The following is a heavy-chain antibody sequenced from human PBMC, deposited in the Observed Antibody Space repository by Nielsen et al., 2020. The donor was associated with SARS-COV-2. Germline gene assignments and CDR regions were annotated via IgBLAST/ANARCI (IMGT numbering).Heavy chain of an antibody. J-gene: IGHJ4*02. V-gene: IGHV3-30-3*01. CDR3: ARGNGWGSYFDY. Sequence: GESLKISCAASGFTFSSYAMHWVRQAPGKGLEWVAVISYDGSNNYYADSVKGRFTISRDNSKNTLYLQMNSLRAEDTALYYCARGNGWGSYFDYWGQGTLVTVSS. CDR2: ISYDGSNN. CDR1: GFTFSSYA. D-gene: IGHD7-27*01.